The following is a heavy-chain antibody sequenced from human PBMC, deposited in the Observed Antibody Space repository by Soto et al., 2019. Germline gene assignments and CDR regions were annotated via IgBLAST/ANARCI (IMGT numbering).Heavy chain of an antibody. V-gene: IGHV3-43*01. D-gene: IGHD2-21*01. CDR3: ATSGGEYYFDY. CDR2: IFWDGGTA. J-gene: IGHJ4*02. CDR1: GFTFDDYS. Sequence: GGSLRLSCAASGFTFDDYSMHWVRQTPGKGLEWISLIFWDGGTAYHADSVKGRFTTSRDNSKNTLYLQMNSLRSDDTALYYCATSGGEYYFDYWGQGTLVTVSS.